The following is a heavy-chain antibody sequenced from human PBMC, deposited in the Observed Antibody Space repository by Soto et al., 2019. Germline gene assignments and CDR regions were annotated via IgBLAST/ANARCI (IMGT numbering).Heavy chain of an antibody. V-gene: IGHV3-74*01. J-gene: IGHJ6*02. D-gene: IGHD5-18*01. Sequence: EVQLVESGGGLVQPGGSLRLSCAASGFTFSSYWMHWVRQAPGKGLVWVSRITSDGSSTSYADSVKGRFTISRDNAKNTLYLQMNSLRAEDTAVYYCARDRGYSYGTAYYYYYGMDVWGQGTTVTVSS. CDR1: GFTFSSYW. CDR3: ARDRGYSYGTAYYYYYGMDV. CDR2: ITSDGSST.